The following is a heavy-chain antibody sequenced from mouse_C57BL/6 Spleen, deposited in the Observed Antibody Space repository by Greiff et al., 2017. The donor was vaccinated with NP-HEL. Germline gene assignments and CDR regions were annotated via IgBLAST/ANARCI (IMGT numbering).Heavy chain of an antibody. Sequence: EVNVVESGGGLVKPGGSLKLSCAASGFTFSSYAMSWVRQTPEKRLEWVATISDGGSYTYYPDNVKGRFTISRDNAKNNLYLQMSHLKSEDTAMYYCARLRDYYAMDYWGQGTSVTVSS. CDR1: GFTFSSYA. J-gene: IGHJ4*01. V-gene: IGHV5-4*03. CDR3: ARLRDYYAMDY. CDR2: ISDGGSYT. D-gene: IGHD1-1*01.